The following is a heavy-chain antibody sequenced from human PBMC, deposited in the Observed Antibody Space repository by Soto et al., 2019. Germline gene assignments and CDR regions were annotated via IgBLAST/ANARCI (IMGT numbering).Heavy chain of an antibody. D-gene: IGHD1-26*01. CDR1: GFTFSSYG. CDR2: ISYDGSNK. CDR3: AKDGAWYGAYGMDV. Sequence: QVQLVESGGGVVQPGRSLRLSCAASGFTFSSYGMHWVRQAPGKGLEWVAVISYDGSNKYYADSVKGRFTISRDNSKNTLYLQMNSLSAEDTAVYYCAKDGAWYGAYGMDVWGQGTTVTVSS. J-gene: IGHJ6*02. V-gene: IGHV3-30*18.